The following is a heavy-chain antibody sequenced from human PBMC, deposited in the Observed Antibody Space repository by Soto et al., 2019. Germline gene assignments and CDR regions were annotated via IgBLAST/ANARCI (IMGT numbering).Heavy chain of an antibody. J-gene: IGHJ4*02. CDR1: GFTFTSSA. CDR3: AADRRYYDFWSGYLFDY. CDR2: IVVGSGNT. V-gene: IGHV1-58*01. Sequence: SVKVSCKASGFTFTSSAVQWVRQARGQRLEWIGWIVVGSGNTNYAQKFQERVTMTRDMSTSTAYMELSSLRSEDTAVYYCAADRRYYDFWSGYLFDYWGQGTLVTVS. D-gene: IGHD3-3*01.